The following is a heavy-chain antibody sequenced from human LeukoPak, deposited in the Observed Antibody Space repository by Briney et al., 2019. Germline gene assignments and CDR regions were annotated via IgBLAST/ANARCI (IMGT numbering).Heavy chain of an antibody. D-gene: IGHD4-23*01. Sequence: SVKVSCKASGGTFSSYAISWVRQAPGQGLEWMGRIIPIFGTANYAQKFQGRVTITTDESTSTAYMELSSLRSEGTAVYYCARGTVTMVVTPLGYWGQGTLVTVSS. CDR1: GGTFSSYA. CDR2: IIPIFGTA. CDR3: ARGTVTMVVTPLGY. J-gene: IGHJ4*02. V-gene: IGHV1-69*05.